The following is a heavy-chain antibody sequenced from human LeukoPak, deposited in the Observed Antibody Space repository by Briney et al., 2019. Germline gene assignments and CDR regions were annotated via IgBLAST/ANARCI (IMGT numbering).Heavy chain of an antibody. Sequence: PGGSLRLSCTASGFTFSRHWISWVRQTPGKGLEWVANIKEDGSEQYYVDSVKGRFTMSRDNAKSSLYLQMNSLRAEDTAVYYCVRTPPTLGYCTETSCPFDHWGQGALVSVSS. J-gene: IGHJ4*02. CDR1: GFTFSRHW. V-gene: IGHV3-7*01. CDR2: IKEDGSEQ. CDR3: VRTPPTLGYCTETSCPFDH. D-gene: IGHD2-8*02.